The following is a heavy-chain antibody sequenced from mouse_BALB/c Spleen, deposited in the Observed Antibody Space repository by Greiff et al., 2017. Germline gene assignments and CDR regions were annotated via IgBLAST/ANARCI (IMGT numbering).Heavy chain of an antibody. CDR3: ARRTTAKGFAY. J-gene: IGHJ3*01. D-gene: IGHD1-2*01. Sequence: EVQVVESGAELVKPGASVKLSCTASGFNIKDTYMHWVKQRPEQGLEWIGRIDPANGNTKYDPKFQGKATITADTSSNTAYLQLSSLTSEDTAVDYCARRTTAKGFAYWGQGTLVTVSA. V-gene: IGHV14-3*02. CDR1: GFNIKDTY. CDR2: IDPANGNT.